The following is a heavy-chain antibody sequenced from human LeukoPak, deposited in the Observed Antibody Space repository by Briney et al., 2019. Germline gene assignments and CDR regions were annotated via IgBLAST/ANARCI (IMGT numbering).Heavy chain of an antibody. V-gene: IGHV3-23*01. D-gene: IGHD1/OR15-1a*01. Sequence: GGSLRLSCAASGFTFSGYAMTWVRQAPGKGLEWVSAISGTGANTYYADSVKGRFTISRDNSKNTLYLQMNSLRAEDTAVYYCAKNKGSSVAYDYWGQGTLVTVSS. CDR1: GFTFSGYA. CDR2: ISGTGANT. J-gene: IGHJ4*02. CDR3: AKNKGSSVAYDY.